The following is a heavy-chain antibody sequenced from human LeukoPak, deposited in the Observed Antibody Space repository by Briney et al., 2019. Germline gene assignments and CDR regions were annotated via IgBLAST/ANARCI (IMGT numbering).Heavy chain of an antibody. J-gene: IGHJ4*02. CDR2: IRAEGAPT. V-gene: IGHV3-23*01. D-gene: IGHD3-10*01. CDR1: GFSFSIYS. Sequence: PGGSLRLSCRASGFSFSIYSMNWVRQAPGKGLEWVSVIRAEGAPTYYADSVKGRFTISRDNSKNMLYLQMNSLRAEDTAVYYCAKDPFVFESASYLIDYWGQGTLVTVSS. CDR3: AKDPFVFESASYLIDY.